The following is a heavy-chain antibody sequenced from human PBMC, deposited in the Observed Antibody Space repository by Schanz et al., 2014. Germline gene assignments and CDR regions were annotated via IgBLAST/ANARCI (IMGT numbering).Heavy chain of an antibody. CDR1: GFTFSSYS. J-gene: IGHJ4*02. D-gene: IGHD3-3*01. V-gene: IGHV3-48*01. CDR2: VSRSTPVI. CDR3: VRDSFFAFDY. Sequence: EVQLVESGGGLVQPGGSLRLSCTASGFTFSSYSMNWVRQAPGKGLEWVSYVSRSTPVIYYADSVKGRFTMSRDNAKNSVCLQMNSLRAEDTAVYYCVRDSFFAFDYWGQGTLVTVSS.